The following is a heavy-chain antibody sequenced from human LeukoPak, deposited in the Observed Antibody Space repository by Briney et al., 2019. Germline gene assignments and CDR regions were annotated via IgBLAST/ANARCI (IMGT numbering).Heavy chain of an antibody. CDR1: GFTFGDYA. CDR3: ARRKYSSGWYYFDY. V-gene: IGHV3-9*01. CDR2: ISWNSGFI. Sequence: GGSLRLSCSATGFTFGDYAMHWVRQAPGKGLEWVSGISWNSGFIDYADSVKGRFTISRDNAKNSLYLQMNSLRAEDTALYYCARRKYSSGWYYFDYWGQGTLVTVSS. D-gene: IGHD6-19*01. J-gene: IGHJ4*02.